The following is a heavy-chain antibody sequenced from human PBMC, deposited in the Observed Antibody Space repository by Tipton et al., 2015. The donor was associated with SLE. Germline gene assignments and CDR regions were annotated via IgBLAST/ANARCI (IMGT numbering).Heavy chain of an antibody. Sequence: QLVQSGAEVKKSGESLKISCQASGYSFTSYWIVWVRQMPGKGLEWIGIVNPGDSDTRYSPSFQGQVTISADKSINTAYLQWSSLKASDTAMYYCASYDFYYDMDVWGQGTTVIVSS. V-gene: IGHV5-51*03. CDR2: VNPGDSDT. CDR3: ASYDFYYDMDV. CDR1: GYSFTSYW. J-gene: IGHJ6*02.